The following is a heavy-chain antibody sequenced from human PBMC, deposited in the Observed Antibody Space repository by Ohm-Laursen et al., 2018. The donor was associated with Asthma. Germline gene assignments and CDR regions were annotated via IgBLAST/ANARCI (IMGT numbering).Heavy chain of an antibody. V-gene: IGHV3-7*01. CDR3: ARIGPGWELPGREYSLHH. CDR2: IKQDGSEK. Sequence: SLRLSCTASGFTFSSYWMSWVRQAPGKGLEWVANIKQDGSEKYYVDSVKGRFTISRDNGKNSLYLQMNSLRAEDTALYYCARIGPGWELPGREYSLHHWGEGTLVTVSS. D-gene: IGHD2-15*01. J-gene: IGHJ1*01. CDR1: GFTFSSYW.